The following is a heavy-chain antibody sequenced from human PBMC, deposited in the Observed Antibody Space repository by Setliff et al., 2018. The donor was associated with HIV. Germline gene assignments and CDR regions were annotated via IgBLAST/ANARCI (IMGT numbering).Heavy chain of an antibody. D-gene: IGHD3-10*01. V-gene: IGHV4-61*02. Sequence: PSETLSLTCTVSGGSISSGSYYWSWIRQPAGKGLEWIGRIYTSGGTNYNPSLKSRVTISIDTSKNQFSVKLTSVTAADTAVYYCARVSMVRGVIHYYNYGMDVWGQGTTVTVSS. CDR1: GGSISSGSYY. CDR3: ARVSMVRGVIHYYNYGMDV. J-gene: IGHJ6*02. CDR2: IYTSGGT.